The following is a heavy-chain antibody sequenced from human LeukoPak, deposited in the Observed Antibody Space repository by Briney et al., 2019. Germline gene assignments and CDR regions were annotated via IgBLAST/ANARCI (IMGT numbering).Heavy chain of an antibody. CDR3: ARHTRPGYSGYENAFDT. Sequence: SETLSLICTVSGGSISSSGYNWDWIRQPPGKGLEWIGNLYDSGSTYYNPSLKSRVTISDTSNNQFSLKLSSVTAADTAVYYCARHTRPGYSGYENAFDTWGQGTMVTVSS. CDR1: GGSISSSGYN. CDR2: LYDSGST. D-gene: IGHD5-12*01. V-gene: IGHV4-39*01. J-gene: IGHJ3*02.